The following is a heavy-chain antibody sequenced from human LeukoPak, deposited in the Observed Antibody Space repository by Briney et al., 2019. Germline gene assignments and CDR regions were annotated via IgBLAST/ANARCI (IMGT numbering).Heavy chain of an antibody. D-gene: IGHD6-13*01. CDR3: ARQGPAAGPRPFDY. CDR2: IYAGDSDT. Sequence: GKSLKISCKGSGYSFTNYWLGWVRQMPGKGLEWMGFIYAGDSDTTYSPSFQGQVTISADKSISTAYLQWSSLKASDTAMYYCARQGPAAGPRPFDYWGQGTLVTVSS. CDR1: GYSFTNYW. V-gene: IGHV5-51*01. J-gene: IGHJ4*02.